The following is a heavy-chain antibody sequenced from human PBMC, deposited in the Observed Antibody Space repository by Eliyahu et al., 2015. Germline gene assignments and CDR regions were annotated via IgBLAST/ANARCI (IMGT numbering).Heavy chain of an antibody. D-gene: IGHD3-3*01. V-gene: IGHV4-31*03. CDR2: IYYSGST. CDR1: GGSISSGGYY. CDR3: AREGPHYDFWSGYLTGIFDY. Sequence: QVQLQESGPGLVKPSQTLSLTCTVSGGSISSGGYYWSWIRQHPGKGLEWIGYIYYSGSTYYNPSLKSRVTISVDTSKNQFSLKLSSVTAADTAVYYCAREGPHYDFWSGYLTGIFDYWGQGTLVTVSS. J-gene: IGHJ4*02.